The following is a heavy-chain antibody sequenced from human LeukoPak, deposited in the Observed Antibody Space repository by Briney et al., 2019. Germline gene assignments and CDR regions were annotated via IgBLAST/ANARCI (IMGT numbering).Heavy chain of an antibody. V-gene: IGHV4-59*01. D-gene: IGHD5-18*01. CDR1: GGSISSDY. CDR2: IYYSGTT. CDR3: ARTGGYSYGDSGHFDY. Sequence: SETLSLTCTVSGGSISSDYWSWIRQSPGKGLEWSGYIYYSGTTSYNPSLKSRVTISLDTSKNQFSLKLSSVTAADTAVYYCARTGGYSYGDSGHFDYWGQGTLVTVSA. J-gene: IGHJ4*02.